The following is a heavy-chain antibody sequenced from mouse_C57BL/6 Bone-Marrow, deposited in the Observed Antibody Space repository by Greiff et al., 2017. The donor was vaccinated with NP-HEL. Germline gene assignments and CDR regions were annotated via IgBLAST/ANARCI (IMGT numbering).Heavy chain of an antibody. Sequence: EVKLVESGPGMVKPSQSLSLTCTVTGYSITSGYDWHWIRHFPGNKLEWMGYISYSGSTNYNPSLKSRISITHDTSKNHFFLKLNSVTTEDTATYYCARGDTYDYFDYWGQGTTLTVSS. V-gene: IGHV3-1*01. D-gene: IGHD5-1-1*01. CDR1: GYSITSGYD. J-gene: IGHJ2*01. CDR3: ARGDTYDYFDY. CDR2: ISYSGST.